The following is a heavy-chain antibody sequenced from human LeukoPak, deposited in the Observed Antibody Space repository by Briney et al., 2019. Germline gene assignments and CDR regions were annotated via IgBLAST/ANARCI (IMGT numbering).Heavy chain of an antibody. Sequence: SETLSLTCTVSGGSISSGGYYWSWLRQHPGMGLEWIGYIYYSGSTYYNPSLKSRVTISVDTSKNQFSLKLSSVTAADTAVYYCARVAPDNWFDPWGQGPLVTVSS. CDR1: GGSISSGGYY. CDR3: ARVAPDNWFDP. J-gene: IGHJ5*02. D-gene: IGHD5-12*01. CDR2: IYYSGST. V-gene: IGHV4-31*03.